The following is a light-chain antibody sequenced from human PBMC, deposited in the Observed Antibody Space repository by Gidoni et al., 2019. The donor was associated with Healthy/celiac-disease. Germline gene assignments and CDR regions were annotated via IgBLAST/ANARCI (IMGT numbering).Light chain of an antibody. J-gene: IGKJ4*02. V-gene: IGKV3-20*01. CDR3: QQYGSSPALT. CDR1: QSVSSSY. Sequence: DIVLTHSPGTLSLSPGERATLSCSARQSVSSSYLAWYQQKPGQAPRLLIDGAASRATGIPDRFSGSGSGTDFTLTISRLEPEDFAVYYCQQYGSSPALTFGGGTKVEIK. CDR2: GAA.